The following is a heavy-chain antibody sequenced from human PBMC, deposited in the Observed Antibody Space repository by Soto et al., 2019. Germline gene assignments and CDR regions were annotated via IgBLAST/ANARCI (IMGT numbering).Heavy chain of an antibody. CDR1: ADSVSSNNAA. CDR3: ARSEHCLTT. J-gene: IGHJ5*02. V-gene: IGHV6-1*01. D-gene: IGHD1-1*01. Sequence: QTLSLTCAISADSVSSNNAAWNCTRQPPSIGLEWLGSTYFRPKCQYGYAVSVRSGTTSKAGTSKNQFSMQSNSVTAQDTAVYYCARSEHCLTTWGQGTLVTVSS. CDR2: TYFRPKCQY.